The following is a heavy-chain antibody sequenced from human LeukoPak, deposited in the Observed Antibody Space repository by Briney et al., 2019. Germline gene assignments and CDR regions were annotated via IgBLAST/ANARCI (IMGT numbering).Heavy chain of an antibody. Sequence: SETLSLTCTVSGGSISSGGYYWSWIRQHPGKGLEWIGYIYYSGSTFYNPSLKSRLTISVDTSKNQFSLKLSSVTAADTAVYYCARDPGEGGAFDIWGQGIMVTVSS. D-gene: IGHD7-27*01. CDR1: GGSISSGGYY. CDR2: IYYSGST. V-gene: IGHV4-31*03. J-gene: IGHJ3*02. CDR3: ARDPGEGGAFDI.